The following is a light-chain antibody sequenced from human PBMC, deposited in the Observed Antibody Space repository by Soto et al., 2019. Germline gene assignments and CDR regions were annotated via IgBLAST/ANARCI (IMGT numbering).Light chain of an antibody. CDR2: DVS. CDR1: SSDVGGYNY. CDR3: SSYTTSNTRQIV. Sequence: QSALTQPASVSGSPGQSITISCTGTSSDVGGYNYVSWYQHHPSKAPKLIIYDVSNRPSGVSIRFSGSKSDNTASLTISGLQPEDEADYHCSSYTTSNTRQIVFGTGTKLTV. V-gene: IGLV2-14*03. J-gene: IGLJ1*01.